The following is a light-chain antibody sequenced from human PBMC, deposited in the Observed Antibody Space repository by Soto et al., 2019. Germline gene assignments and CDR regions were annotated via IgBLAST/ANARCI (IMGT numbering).Light chain of an antibody. Sequence: QSVLTQPPSVSGAPGQRVTISCTGSSSNIGADSDVHWYQQLPGAAPKLIIIGNTHQPSGVPDRFSGSKSGSSGSLAITGLQAEDEADYSCQSYDNSLSVVVFGGGTKLTVL. J-gene: IGLJ2*01. CDR1: SSNIGADSD. V-gene: IGLV1-40*01. CDR3: QSYDNSLSVVV. CDR2: GNT.